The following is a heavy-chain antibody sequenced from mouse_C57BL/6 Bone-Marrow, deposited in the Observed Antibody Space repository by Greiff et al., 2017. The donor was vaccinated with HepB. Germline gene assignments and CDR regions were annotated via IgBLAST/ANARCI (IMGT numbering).Heavy chain of an antibody. CDR2: IYPGDGDT. CDR3: ARDLLWLRHYAMDY. J-gene: IGHJ4*01. Sequence: VQLQQSGAELVKPGASVKISCKASGYAFSSYWMNWVKQRPGKGLEWIGQIYPGDGDTNYNGKFKGKATLTADKSSSTAYMQLSSLTSEDSAVYFCARDLLWLRHYAMDYWGQGTSVTVSS. V-gene: IGHV1-80*01. CDR1: GYAFSSYW. D-gene: IGHD2-2*01.